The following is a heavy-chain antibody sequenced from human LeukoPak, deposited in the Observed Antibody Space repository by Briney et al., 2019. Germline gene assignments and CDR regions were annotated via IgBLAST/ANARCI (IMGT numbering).Heavy chain of an antibody. V-gene: IGHV4-34*01. CDR3: ARGRFLEWLRPFDY. D-gene: IGHD3-3*01. CDR1: GGSFSGYY. J-gene: IGHJ4*02. Sequence: SETLSLTCAVYGGSFSGYYWSWIRQPPGKGLEWIGEINHSGSTNYNPSLKSRVTISVDTSKNQFSLKLSSVTAADKAVYYCARGRFLEWLRPFDYWGQGTLVTVSS. CDR2: INHSGST.